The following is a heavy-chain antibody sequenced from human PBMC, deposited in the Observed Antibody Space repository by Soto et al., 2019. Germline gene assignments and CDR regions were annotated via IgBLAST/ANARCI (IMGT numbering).Heavy chain of an antibody. Sequence: EVQVVESGGGMVEPGGSLRLSCAASGFTLRDAWMHWVRQPPWKELQWVGRVKRNTDDGTTDYAAAVKGRLRISRDDATTTLYLHMNDLIADATGVYCCVTDKVVQWGEGTLVTVSP. CDR3: VTDKVVQ. D-gene: IGHD2-2*01. J-gene: IGHJ4*02. CDR1: GFTLRDAW. V-gene: IGHV3-15*07. CDR2: VKRNTDDGTT.